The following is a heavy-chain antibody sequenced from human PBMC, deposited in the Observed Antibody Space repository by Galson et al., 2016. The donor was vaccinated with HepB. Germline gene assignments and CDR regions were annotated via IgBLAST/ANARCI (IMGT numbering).Heavy chain of an antibody. V-gene: IGHV3-23*01. J-gene: IGHJ4*02. CDR1: GFTFSSYA. D-gene: IGHD1-1*01. Sequence: SLRLSCAASGFTFSSYAMTWVRQAPGMGLQWVSTISGSGTGTYYADSVKGRFTISRDNSKNTVYLQMNSLRVEDTAVYYCARGQLLLNWGQGTLVTVSS. CDR3: ARGQLLLN. CDR2: ISGSGTGT.